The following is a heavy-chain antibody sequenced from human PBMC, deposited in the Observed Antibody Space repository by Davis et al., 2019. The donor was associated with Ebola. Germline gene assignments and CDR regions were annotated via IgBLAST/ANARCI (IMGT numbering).Heavy chain of an antibody. J-gene: IGHJ4*02. V-gene: IGHV4-31*03. CDR3: ARVRYRYGFGY. CDR2: IYYSGST. CDR1: GGSISSGGYY. D-gene: IGHD5-18*01. Sequence: SETLSLTCTVSGGSISSGGYYWSWIRQHPGKGLEWIGYIYYSGSTNYNPSLKSRVTISVDTSKNQFSLKLSSVTAADTAVYYCARVRYRYGFGYWGQGTLVTVSS.